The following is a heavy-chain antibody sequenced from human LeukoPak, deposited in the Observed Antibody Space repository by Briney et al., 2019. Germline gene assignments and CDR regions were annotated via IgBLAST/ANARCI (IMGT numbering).Heavy chain of an antibody. CDR3: ARTRDNYYYMDV. CDR1: GFTFSSYW. V-gene: IGHV3-7*01. D-gene: IGHD2-2*01. Sequence: GGPLRLSCAASGFTFSSYWMSWVRQAPGKGLEWVANIKQDGSEKYYVDSVKGRFTISRDNAKNSLYLQMNSLRAEDTAVYYCARTRDNYYYMDVWDKGTTVTVSS. CDR2: IKQDGSEK. J-gene: IGHJ6*03.